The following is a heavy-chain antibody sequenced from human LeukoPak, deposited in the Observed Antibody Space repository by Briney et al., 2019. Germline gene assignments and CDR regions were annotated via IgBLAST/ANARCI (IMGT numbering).Heavy chain of an antibody. CDR3: AKDLFTYYYGSGSYLHGMDV. CDR1: GFIFDDYA. CDR2: ISWNSGSI. J-gene: IGHJ6*02. D-gene: IGHD3-10*01. V-gene: IGHV3-9*01. Sequence: GGSLRLSCAASGFIFDDYAMHWVRQAPGKGLEWVSGISWNSGSIGYADSVKGRFTISRDNAKNSLYLQMNSLRAEDTALYYCAKDLFTYYYGSGSYLHGMDVWGQGTTVTVSS.